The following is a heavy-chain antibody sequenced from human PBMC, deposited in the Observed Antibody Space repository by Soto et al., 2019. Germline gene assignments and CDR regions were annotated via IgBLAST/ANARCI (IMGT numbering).Heavy chain of an antibody. J-gene: IGHJ6*02. CDR3: ARDRGYYGSGSYYILHYYYGMDV. CDR1: GFTVSSNY. V-gene: IGHV3-66*01. CDR2: IYSGGST. Sequence: VGSLRLSCAASGFTVSSNYMSWVRQAPGKGLEWVSVIYSGGSTYYADSVKGRFTISRDNSKNTLYLQMNSLRAEDTAVYYCARDRGYYGSGSYYILHYYYGMDVWGQGTTVTVSS. D-gene: IGHD3-10*01.